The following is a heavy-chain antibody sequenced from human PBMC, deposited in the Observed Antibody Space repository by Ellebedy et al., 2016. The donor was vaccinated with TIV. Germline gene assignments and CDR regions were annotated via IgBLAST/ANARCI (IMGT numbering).Heavy chain of an antibody. J-gene: IGHJ4*02. Sequence: GESLKISCAASGFTFSSYDMHWVRQATGKGLEWVSAIGTAGDTYYPGSVKGRFTISRDNSRNTLYLQMNSLRAEDTAVYYCARGYYYDSSGEPIGSYWGQGTLVTVSS. CDR2: IGTAGDT. CDR3: ARGYYYDSSGEPIGSY. V-gene: IGHV3-13*01. D-gene: IGHD3-22*01. CDR1: GFTFSSYD.